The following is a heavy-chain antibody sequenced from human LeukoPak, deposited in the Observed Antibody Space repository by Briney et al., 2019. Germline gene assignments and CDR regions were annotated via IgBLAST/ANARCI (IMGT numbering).Heavy chain of an antibody. CDR3: ARGVYIAAAQYGY. V-gene: IGHV4-59*01. CDR2: IYCSGTT. J-gene: IGHJ4*02. D-gene: IGHD6-13*01. Sequence: SETLSLTCTVSGGSISSYYWSWIRQPPGKGLEWIGYIYCSGTTNYNPSLKSRVTISVDTSKNQFSLKLSSVTDADTAVYYCARGVYIAAAQYGYWGQGTLVTVSS. CDR1: GGSISSYY.